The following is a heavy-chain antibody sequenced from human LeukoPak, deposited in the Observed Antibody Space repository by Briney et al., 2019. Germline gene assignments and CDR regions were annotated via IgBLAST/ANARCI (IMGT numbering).Heavy chain of an antibody. V-gene: IGHV3-23*01. D-gene: IGHD6-19*01. Sequence: GGSLRLSCAASGFTFNSYSMSWVRDAPGKGLGWVSGISGSGGSKYYADSVKGRFTISKDDSKNTLNLQMNSLRAEDTATYYCAKILSSGWYYFDYWGQATLVTVSS. J-gene: IGHJ4*02. CDR2: ISGSGGSK. CDR1: GFTFNSYS. CDR3: AKILSSGWYYFDY.